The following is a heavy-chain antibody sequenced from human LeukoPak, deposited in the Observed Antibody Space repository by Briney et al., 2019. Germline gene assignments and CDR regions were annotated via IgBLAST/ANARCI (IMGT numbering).Heavy chain of an antibody. Sequence: PGGSLRLSCAASGFTFSSYGMHWVRQAPGKGLEWVSAISGSGGSTYYADSVKGRFTISRDNSKNTLYLQMNSLRAEDTAVYYCAKDDLYYDSSAQFDYWGQGTLVTVSS. D-gene: IGHD3-22*01. V-gene: IGHV3-23*01. J-gene: IGHJ4*02. CDR2: ISGSGGST. CDR1: GFTFSSYG. CDR3: AKDDLYYDSSAQFDY.